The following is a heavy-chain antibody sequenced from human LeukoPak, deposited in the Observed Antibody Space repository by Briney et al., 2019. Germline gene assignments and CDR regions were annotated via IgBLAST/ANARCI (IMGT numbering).Heavy chain of an antibody. J-gene: IGHJ4*02. Sequence: GGSLRLSCAASGFTVSSNHMSWVRQAPGQGLEWVSVVYSGGSTYYADSVKGRFTISRDISKNMLYLQINSLRAEDTAVYYCARMSGDGHNFMSYWGQGTLVTVSS. CDR2: VYSGGST. CDR3: ARMSGDGHNFMSY. CDR1: GFTVSSNH. D-gene: IGHD5-24*01. V-gene: IGHV3-53*01.